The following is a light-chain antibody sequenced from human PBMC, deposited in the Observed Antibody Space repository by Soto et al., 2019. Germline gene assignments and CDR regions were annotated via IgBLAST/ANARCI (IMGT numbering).Light chain of an antibody. J-gene: IGLJ2*01. CDR1: STNIGRNP. CDR3: AAWDDSLSGVD. V-gene: IGLV1-47*02. CDR2: GND. Sequence: QSVLTQPPSASGTPGQRVTISCSGTSTNIGRNPVYWYQQLPGTAPKLLIYGNDQRPSGVPDRFSGSKSGASASLAISGLRSDDEADYYCAAWDDSLSGVDFGGGTKVTVL.